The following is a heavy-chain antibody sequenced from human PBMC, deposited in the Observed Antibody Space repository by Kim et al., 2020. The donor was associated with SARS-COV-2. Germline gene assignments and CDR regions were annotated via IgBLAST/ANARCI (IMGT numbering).Heavy chain of an antibody. D-gene: IGHD2-21*01. V-gene: IGHV1-24*01. CDR1: GYTLTELY. Sequence: ASVKVSCKVSGYTLTELYMHWVRQAPGQGLEWMGGFDPGDGETIYAQKFQGRVTMTKDTSTDTAYMELSSLRSEDTAVYYCATGGGDVSPFDPWGQGT. CDR3: ATGGGDVSPFDP. J-gene: IGHJ5*02. CDR2: FDPGDGET.